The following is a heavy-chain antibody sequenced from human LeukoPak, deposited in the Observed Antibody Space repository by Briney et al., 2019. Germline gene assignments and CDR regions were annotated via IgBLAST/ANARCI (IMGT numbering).Heavy chain of an antibody. CDR3: TTDEDWNYARKDV. Sequence: PGGSLRLSCAASGFTFSSYAMSWVRQAPGKGLEWVGQTVSEIDGGTTDYAAPVKGRFTISRDDSKSTLYLQMNSLKIEDTAVYYCTTDEDWNYARKDVWGQGATVIVSS. D-gene: IGHD1-7*01. V-gene: IGHV3-15*04. CDR2: TVSEIDGGTT. J-gene: IGHJ6*02. CDR1: GFTFSSYA.